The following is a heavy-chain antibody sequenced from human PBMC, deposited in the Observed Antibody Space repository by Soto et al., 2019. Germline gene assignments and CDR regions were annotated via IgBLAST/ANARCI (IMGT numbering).Heavy chain of an antibody. J-gene: IGHJ4*02. CDR1: GGTFSSYA. D-gene: IGHD4-17*01. CDR2: IIPIFGTA. Sequence: SVKVSCKASGGTFSSYAISWVRQAPGQGLEWMGGIIPIFGTANYAQKFQGRVTITADESTSTAYMELSSLRSEDTAVYYCARVLGPDYGDYGGDYRGQGTLVTVSS. CDR3: ARVLGPDYGDYGGDY. V-gene: IGHV1-69*13.